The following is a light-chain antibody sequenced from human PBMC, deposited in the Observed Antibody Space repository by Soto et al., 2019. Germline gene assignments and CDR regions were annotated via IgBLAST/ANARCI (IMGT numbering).Light chain of an antibody. CDR3: RSFTSISTYV. CDR2: DVN. J-gene: IGLJ1*01. V-gene: IGLV2-14*01. Sequence: QSVLTQPASVSGSPGQSITLSCTGTSSDVGIYNYVSWYQQHPGKAPKLMIYDVNNRPSGISNRFSGSKSGNTASLTISGLQAEDEADYYCRSFTSISTYVFGTGTKVTVL. CDR1: SSDVGIYNY.